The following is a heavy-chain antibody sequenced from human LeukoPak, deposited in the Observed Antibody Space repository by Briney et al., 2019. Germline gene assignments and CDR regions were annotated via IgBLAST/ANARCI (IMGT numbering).Heavy chain of an antibody. CDR3: ARTLYYYDSSGYYEDY. J-gene: IGHJ4*02. Sequence: QPGGSLRLSCAASGFTFSSYEMNWVRQAPGKGLEWVLYISSSGSTIYYADSVKGRFTISRDNAKNSLYLQMNSLRAEDTAVYYCARTLYYYDSSGYYEDYWGQGTLVTVSS. CDR1: GFTFSSYE. D-gene: IGHD3-22*01. V-gene: IGHV3-48*03. CDR2: ISSSGSTI.